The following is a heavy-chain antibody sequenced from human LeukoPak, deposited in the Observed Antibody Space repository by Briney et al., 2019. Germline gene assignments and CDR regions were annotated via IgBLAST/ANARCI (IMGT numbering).Heavy chain of an antibody. V-gene: IGHV3-23*01. CDR1: GLTFSSYA. J-gene: IGHJ5*02. CDR2: ISFSGTNT. CDR3: AKEVKAATNWFDP. D-gene: IGHD6-25*01. Sequence: GGSLRLSCAASGLTFSSYAMSWVRQAPGKGLEWVSAISFSGTNTYYADSVKGRFTTSRDNLKNTLYLQMNSLGAEDTAVYFCAKEVKAATNWFDPWGQGTLVTVSS.